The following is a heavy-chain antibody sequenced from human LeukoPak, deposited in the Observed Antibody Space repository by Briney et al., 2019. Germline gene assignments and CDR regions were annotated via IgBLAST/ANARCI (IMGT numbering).Heavy chain of an antibody. D-gene: IGHD3-9*01. Sequence: SETLSLTCAAYGGSITGYYWSWIRQPPGKGLEWVGEIHYTGATSYNPSLKSRATISIDTSKNQVSLKLSSVTAADTAVYYCARGNILSGYCFDFWGQGALVTVSS. CDR3: ARGNILSGYCFDF. CDR1: GGSITGYY. J-gene: IGHJ4*02. V-gene: IGHV4-34*01. CDR2: IHYTGAT.